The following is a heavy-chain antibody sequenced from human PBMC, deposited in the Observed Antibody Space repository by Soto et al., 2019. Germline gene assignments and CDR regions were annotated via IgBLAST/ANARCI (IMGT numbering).Heavy chain of an antibody. D-gene: IGHD2-8*01. CDR3: ARSHCTNGLCPPFIYYYMDV. CDR2: IIPILGIA. CDR1: GGTFSSYT. V-gene: IGHV1-69*02. J-gene: IGHJ6*03. Sequence: QVQLVQSGAEVKKPGSSVKVSCKASGGTFSSYTISWVRQAPGQGLEWMGRIIPILGIANYAQKFQGRVTITADKSTSTAYMELSSLRSEDTAVYYCARSHCTNGLCPPFIYYYMDVWGKGTTVTVSS.